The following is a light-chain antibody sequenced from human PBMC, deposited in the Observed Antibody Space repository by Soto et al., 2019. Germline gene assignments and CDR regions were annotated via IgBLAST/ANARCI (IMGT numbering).Light chain of an antibody. CDR1: QSVSNNF. CDR2: GAS. Sequence: EIVLTQSPGTLSLSPGERATLSCRASQSVSNNFLAWYQQKPGQAPRLLIYGASSRAAGVPDRFSGRGSWTDFTLTIIRLEPEDFTVYYCQQYGSSPRTFGQGTKLEIK. V-gene: IGKV3-20*01. J-gene: IGKJ2*01. CDR3: QQYGSSPRT.